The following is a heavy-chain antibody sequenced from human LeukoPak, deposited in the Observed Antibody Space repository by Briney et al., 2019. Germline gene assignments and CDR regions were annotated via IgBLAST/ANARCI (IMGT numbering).Heavy chain of an antibody. CDR3: ARVYYDSSGGY. V-gene: IGHV3-48*01. D-gene: IGHD3-22*01. CDR2: ISSSSSTI. J-gene: IGHJ4*02. CDR1: GFTFSSYS. Sequence: GGSLRLSCAASGFTFSSYSMNWVRQAPGKGLEWVSYISSSSSTIYYADSVKGRFTISRDNAKNSLYLQMNSLRAEDPAVYYCARVYYDSSGGYWGQGTLVTVSS.